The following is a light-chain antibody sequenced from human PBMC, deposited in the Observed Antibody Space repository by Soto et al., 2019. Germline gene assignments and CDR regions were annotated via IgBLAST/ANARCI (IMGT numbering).Light chain of an antibody. CDR1: SSDVGGYKY. J-gene: IGLJ7*01. Sequence: QSVLTQPASVSGSPGQSITISCTGTSSDVGGYKYVSWYQQHPAKAPKLIIYEDDKRPSGVSNRFSGSKSGDTASLTISGLQSEDEATYYCCSYLGSTSVFGGGTQLTVL. CDR3: CSYLGSTSV. CDR2: EDD. V-gene: IGLV2-14*01.